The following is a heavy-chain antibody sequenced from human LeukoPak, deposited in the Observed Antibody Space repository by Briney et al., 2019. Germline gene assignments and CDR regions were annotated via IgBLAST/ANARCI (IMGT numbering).Heavy chain of an antibody. V-gene: IGHV3-30*01. CDR1: GFTFSSYA. D-gene: IGHD5-24*01. Sequence: GGSLRLSCAASGFTFSSYAMHWVRQAPAKGLQRVAVISYDGSNKYYADSVKGRFTISRDNSKNTLYLQMNSLRAEDTAVYYCARGAVEMATLLDYWGQGTLVTVSS. CDR2: ISYDGSNK. J-gene: IGHJ4*02. CDR3: ARGAVEMATLLDY.